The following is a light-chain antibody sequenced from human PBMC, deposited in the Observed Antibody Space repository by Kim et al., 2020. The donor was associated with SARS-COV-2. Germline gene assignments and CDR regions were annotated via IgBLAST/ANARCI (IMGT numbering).Light chain of an antibody. J-gene: IGLJ2*01. V-gene: IGLV3-21*04. CDR1: NIGSKS. Sequence: YELTQPPSVSVAPGKTARITCGGNNIGSKSVHWYQQKPGQAPVLVIYYDSDRPSGIPERFSGSNSGNTATLTISRVAAGDEADYYCQVWDSSSDHVVFG. CDR2: YDS. CDR3: QVWDSSSDHVV.